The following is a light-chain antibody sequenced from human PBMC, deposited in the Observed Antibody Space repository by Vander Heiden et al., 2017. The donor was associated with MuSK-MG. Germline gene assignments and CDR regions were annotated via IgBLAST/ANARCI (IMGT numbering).Light chain of an antibody. CDR1: QSVSSF. J-gene: IGKJ4*01. CDR3: QQRRNWPLT. CDR2: DAS. Sequence: EIVLTQSPATLSLSPGEGATLSCRASQSVSSFLAWYQQKPGQAPRLLIYDASNRATGIPSRFSGSGSATDFTLTISSLEPEDFAVYYCQQRRNWPLTFGGGTKVEIK. V-gene: IGKV3-11*01.